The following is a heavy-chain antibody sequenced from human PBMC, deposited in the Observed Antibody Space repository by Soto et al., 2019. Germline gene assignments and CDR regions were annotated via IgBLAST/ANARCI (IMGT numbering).Heavy chain of an antibody. CDR3: ARSAGWYAVHS. Sequence: QVQLQESGPGLVKPSGTLSLTCAVSGDSVSSPYYWCWVRQPPGKGLEWIVEVFHTGTTSYNPSLRSRVTISMDKSNNQFSLDLSYVTAADTAVYYCARSAGWYAVHSWGPGTLVIVSS. CDR2: VFHTGTT. CDR1: GDSVSSPYY. D-gene: IGHD6-19*01. V-gene: IGHV4-4*02. J-gene: IGHJ4*02.